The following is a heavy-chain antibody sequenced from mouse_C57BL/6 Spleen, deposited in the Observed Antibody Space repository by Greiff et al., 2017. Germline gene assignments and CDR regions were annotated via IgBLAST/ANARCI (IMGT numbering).Heavy chain of an antibody. V-gene: IGHV1-26*01. Sequence: EVQLQQSGPELVKPGASVKISCKASGYTFTDYYMNWVKQSHGKSLEWIGDINPNNGGTSYNQKFKGKATLTVDKSSSTAYMELRSLTSEDSAVYYCASYSNDPDWFAYWGQGTLVTVSA. CDR2: INPNNGGT. D-gene: IGHD2-12*01. J-gene: IGHJ3*01. CDR1: GYTFTDYY. CDR3: ASYSNDPDWFAY.